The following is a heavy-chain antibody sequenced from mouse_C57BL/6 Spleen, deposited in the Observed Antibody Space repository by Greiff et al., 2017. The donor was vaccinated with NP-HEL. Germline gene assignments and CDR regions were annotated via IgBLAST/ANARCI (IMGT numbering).Heavy chain of an antibody. CDR2: IYPRSGNT. CDR3: ARGSYYEVYYYAMDY. V-gene: IGHV1-81*01. J-gene: IGHJ4*01. D-gene: IGHD2-10*01. Sequence: VQLQQSGAELARPGASVKLSCKASGYTFTSYGISWVKQRTGQGLEWIGEIYPRSGNTYYNEKFKGKATLTADKSSSTAYMELRSLTSEDSAVYFCARGSYYEVYYYAMDYWGQGTSVTVSS. CDR1: GYTFTSYG.